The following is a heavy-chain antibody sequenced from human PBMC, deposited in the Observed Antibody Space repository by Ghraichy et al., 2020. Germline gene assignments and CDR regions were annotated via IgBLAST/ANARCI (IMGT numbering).Heavy chain of an antibody. D-gene: IGHD1-1*01. CDR2: ISSSSSYI. Sequence: GGSLRLSCAASGFTFSSYSMNWVRQAPGKGLEWVSSISSSSSYIYYADSVKGRFTISRDNAKNSLYLQMNSLRAEDTAVYYCARDGKTYNWNDDDYYYYMDVWGKGTTVTVSS. V-gene: IGHV3-21*01. CDR1: GFTFSSYS. CDR3: ARDGKTYNWNDDDYYYYMDV. J-gene: IGHJ6*03.